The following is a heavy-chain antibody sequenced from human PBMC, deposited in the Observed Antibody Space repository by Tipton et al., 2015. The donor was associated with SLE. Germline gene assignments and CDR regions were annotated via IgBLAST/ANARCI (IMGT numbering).Heavy chain of an antibody. D-gene: IGHD3-16*01. V-gene: IGHV4-4*07. J-gene: IGHJ5*02. CDR1: GDSINNYF. CDR3: ARDDTTWGGNNWFDL. CDR2: ISINWNN. Sequence: TLSLTCTVSGDSINNYFWTWVRQPAGKGLEWIGRISINWNNNFNPSLRSRVSMSVDTARNQFSLKLISVTAADTGVYYCARDDTTWGGNNWFDLWGQGILVTVSS.